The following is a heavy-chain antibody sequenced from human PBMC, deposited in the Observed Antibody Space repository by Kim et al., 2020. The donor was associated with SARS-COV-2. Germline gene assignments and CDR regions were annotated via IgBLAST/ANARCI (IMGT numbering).Heavy chain of an antibody. CDR3: ARDGTEYSSSEGPPAWDY. CDR2: ISSSSSYI. Sequence: GGSLRLSCAASGFTFSSYSMNWVRQAPGKGLEWVSSISSSSSYIYYADSVKGRFTISRDNAKNSLYLQMNSLRAEDTAVYYCARDGTEYSSSEGPPAWDYWGQGTLVTVSS. D-gene: IGHD6-6*01. V-gene: IGHV3-21*01. J-gene: IGHJ4*02. CDR1: GFTFSSYS.